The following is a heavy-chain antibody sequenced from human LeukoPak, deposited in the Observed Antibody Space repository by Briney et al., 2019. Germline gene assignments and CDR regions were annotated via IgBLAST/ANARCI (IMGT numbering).Heavy chain of an antibody. CDR1: GFTFSNAW. V-gene: IGHV3-15*01. CDR2: IKSKPAGGTT. CDR3: TTTLPDVAAAIEGY. J-gene: IGHJ4*02. Sequence: GGSLRLSCAASGFTFSNAWLTWVRQAPGKGLEWVGRIKSKPAGGTTDYPAPVKGRFTISRDDSKNTLYLHMNSLETEDTAVYYCTTTLPDVAAAIEGYWGQGTLVTVSS. D-gene: IGHD2-2*02.